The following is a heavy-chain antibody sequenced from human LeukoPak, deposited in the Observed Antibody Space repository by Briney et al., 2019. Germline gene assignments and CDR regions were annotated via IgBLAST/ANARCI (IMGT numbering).Heavy chain of an antibody. CDR3: ARDDDGTDAFDI. J-gene: IGHJ3*02. D-gene: IGHD1-1*01. Sequence: SQTLSLTCAISGDSVSSNRAAWNWIRQSPSGGLEWLGRTYYRSKWYNDYAVSVKSRITINPDTSRNQFSLQLNSVTPGDTAVYYCARDDDGTDAFDIWGQGTMVTVSS. CDR2: TYYRSKWYN. CDR1: GDSVSSNRAA. V-gene: IGHV6-1*01.